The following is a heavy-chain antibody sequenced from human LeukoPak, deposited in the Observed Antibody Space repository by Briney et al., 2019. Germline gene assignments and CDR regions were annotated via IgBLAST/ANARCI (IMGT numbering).Heavy chain of an antibody. V-gene: IGHV1-2*02. CDR3: ARSSSTSQI. CDR2: INPNSGGT. CDR1: GGTFSSYA. D-gene: IGHD2-2*01. Sequence: ASVKVSCKASGGTFSSYAISWVRQAPGQGLEWMGWINPNSGGTNYAQKFQGRVTMTRDTSISTAYMELSSLRSEDTAVYYCARSSSTSQIWGQETLVTVSS. J-gene: IGHJ4*02.